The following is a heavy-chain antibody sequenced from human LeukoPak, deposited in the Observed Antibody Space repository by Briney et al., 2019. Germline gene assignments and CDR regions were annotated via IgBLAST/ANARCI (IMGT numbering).Heavy chain of an antibody. Sequence: ASVKVSCKASGYTFTSYGISWVRQAPGQGLEWMGWISAYNGNTNYAQKLQGRVTMTTDTSTSTAYMELRSLRSDDTAVYYCARDPRKYYYDSSGYPFDYWGQGALVTVSS. CDR1: GYTFTSYG. J-gene: IGHJ4*02. CDR3: ARDPRKYYYDSSGYPFDY. V-gene: IGHV1-18*01. D-gene: IGHD3-22*01. CDR2: ISAYNGNT.